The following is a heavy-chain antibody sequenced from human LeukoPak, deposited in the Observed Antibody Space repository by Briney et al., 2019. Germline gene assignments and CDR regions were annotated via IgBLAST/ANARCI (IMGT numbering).Heavy chain of an antibody. D-gene: IGHD6-13*01. CDR1: GGSISSGSYY. CDR2: IYTSGST. J-gene: IGHJ4*02. CDR3: ARAAAAGALDY. Sequence: PSETLSLTCTVSGGSISSGSYYWRWIRQPAGKGLEWIGRIYTSGSTNYNPSLKSRVTISVDTSKNQFSLKLSSVTAADTAVYYCARAAAAGALDYWGQGTLVTVSS. V-gene: IGHV4-61*02.